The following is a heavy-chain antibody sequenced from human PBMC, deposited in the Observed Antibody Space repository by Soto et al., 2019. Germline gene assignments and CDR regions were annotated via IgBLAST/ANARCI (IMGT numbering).Heavy chain of an antibody. CDR2: IIPIFGTA. CDR1: GGTFSSYA. Sequence: SVKVSCKASGGTFSSYAISWVRQAPGQGLEWMGGIIPIFGTANYAQKFQGRVTITADESTSTAYMELSSLRSEDTAVYYRARELGYCSGGSCNQYYYGMDVWGQGTTVTVSS. V-gene: IGHV1-69*13. J-gene: IGHJ6*02. D-gene: IGHD2-15*01. CDR3: ARELGYCSGGSCNQYYYGMDV.